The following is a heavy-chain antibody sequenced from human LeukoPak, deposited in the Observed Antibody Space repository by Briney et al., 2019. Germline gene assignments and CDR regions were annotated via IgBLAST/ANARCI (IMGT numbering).Heavy chain of an antibody. D-gene: IGHD1-26*01. Sequence: GGSLRLSCAASGFTFSTYWMSWVRQAPGKGLEWVSSTSSTSAYIYYADSMKGRFTISRDNAKNSLYLQMNSLRAEDTAVYYCARRVSGSYDDPFDYWGQGTLVTVSS. J-gene: IGHJ4*02. CDR3: ARRVSGSYDDPFDY. CDR1: GFTFSTYW. V-gene: IGHV3-21*01. CDR2: TSSTSAYI.